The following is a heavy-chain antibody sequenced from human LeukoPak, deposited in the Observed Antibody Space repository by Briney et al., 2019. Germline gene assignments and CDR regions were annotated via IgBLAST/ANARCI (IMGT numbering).Heavy chain of an antibody. CDR3: ARGDYYDSSGYSA. Sequence: SETLSLTCTVSGGSISSGDYYWRWIRQPPGKGLEWIGYIYYSGSTYYNPSLKSRVTISVDTSKNQFSLKLSSVTAADTAVYYCARGDYYDSSGYSAWGQGTLVTVSS. D-gene: IGHD3-22*01. J-gene: IGHJ5*02. CDR2: IYYSGST. CDR1: GGSISSGDYY. V-gene: IGHV4-30-4*01.